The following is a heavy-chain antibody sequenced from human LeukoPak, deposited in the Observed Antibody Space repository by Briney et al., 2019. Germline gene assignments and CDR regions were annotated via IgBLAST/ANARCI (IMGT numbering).Heavy chain of an antibody. CDR1: GGSFSGYY. D-gene: IGHD4-23*01. Sequence: SETLSLTCAVYGGSFSGYYWSWIRQPPGKGLEWIGEINHSGSTNYNPSLKSRVTISVDTSKNQFSLKLSSVTAADTAVYYCVRGYGGPTGYWGQGTLVTVSS. V-gene: IGHV4-34*01. J-gene: IGHJ4*02. CDR3: VRGYGGPTGY. CDR2: INHSGST.